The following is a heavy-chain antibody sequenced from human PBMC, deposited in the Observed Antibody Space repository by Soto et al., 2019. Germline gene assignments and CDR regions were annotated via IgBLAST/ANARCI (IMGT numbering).Heavy chain of an antibody. J-gene: IGHJ5*02. V-gene: IGHV6-1*01. CDR3: ARGGFDGSGSYYNMGSWFDP. CDR2: TYYRSKWYN. Sequence: SQTLSLTCAISGDSVSSNSAAWNWIRQSPSRGLEWLGRTYYRSKWYNDYAVSVKSRITINPDTSKNQFSLQLNSVTPEDTAVYYCARGGFDGSGSYYNMGSWFDPWGQGTLVTVSS. CDR1: GDSVSSNSAA. D-gene: IGHD3-10*01.